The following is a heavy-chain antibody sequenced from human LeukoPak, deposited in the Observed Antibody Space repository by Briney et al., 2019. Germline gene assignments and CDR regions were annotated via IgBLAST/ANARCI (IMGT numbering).Heavy chain of an antibody. CDR3: AISIRGYYFDY. Sequence: GGSLRLSCAASGFTVSSNYMSWVRQAPGKGLEWVSVIYSGGSTHYADSVKGRFSISRDNSKNTLYLQMNSLRAEDTAVYYCAISIRGYYFDYWGQGILVTVSS. D-gene: IGHD2-21*01. J-gene: IGHJ4*02. V-gene: IGHV3-53*01. CDR1: GFTVSSNY. CDR2: IYSGGST.